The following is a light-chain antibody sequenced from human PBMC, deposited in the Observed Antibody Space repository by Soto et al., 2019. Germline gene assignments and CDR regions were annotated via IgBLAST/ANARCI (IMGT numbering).Light chain of an antibody. J-gene: IGKJ3*01. CDR2: YAS. CDR1: QNVHSN. V-gene: IGKV3-15*01. CDR3: QHYSNWPPT. Sequence: EVVMTQSPATLSVSPGERATLSCRASQNVHSNIAWYQQKPGQAPRLLSSYASTRATGIPARFSGSGSGTEFTLTISSLQSEDFGVYYCQHYSNWPPTFGPGTKVEIK.